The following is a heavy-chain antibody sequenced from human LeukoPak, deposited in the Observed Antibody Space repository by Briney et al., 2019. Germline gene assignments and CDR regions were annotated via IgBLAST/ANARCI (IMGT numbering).Heavy chain of an antibody. CDR3: WRSQYYSDTYGYYYFDY. CDR1: GFTFGDYW. CDR2: IRHDGSDK. D-gene: IGHD3-22*01. Sequence: GGSLRLSCATSGFTFGDYWMTWVRQAPGKGLEWVANIRHDGSDKHYVDSVKGRSTISRDNARNSLHLQMSSLKVEDTALYYCWRSQYYSDTYGYYYFDYWGQGTLVTVSS. V-gene: IGHV3-7*01. J-gene: IGHJ4*02.